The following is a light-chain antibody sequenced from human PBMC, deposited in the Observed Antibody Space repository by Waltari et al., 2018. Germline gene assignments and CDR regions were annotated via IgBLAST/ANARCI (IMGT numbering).Light chain of an antibody. CDR3: QQYYSTPLT. V-gene: IGKV4-1*01. CDR1: QSVLYSSNNKNY. Sequence: DIVMTQSPDSLAVSLGERATINCKSSQSVLYSSNNKNYLAWYQQKPGQPPKRLSYWASTRESGVPDRFSGSGSGTDFTLTISSLQAEDVAVYYCQQYYSTPLTFGGGTKVEIK. CDR2: WAS. J-gene: IGKJ4*01.